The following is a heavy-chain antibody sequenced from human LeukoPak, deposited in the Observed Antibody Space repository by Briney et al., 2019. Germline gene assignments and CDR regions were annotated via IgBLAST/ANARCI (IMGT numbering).Heavy chain of an antibody. CDR1: GFTFSSYA. CDR3: ARGTCSGGSCYDYYYYYYMDV. Sequence: PGGSLRLSWAASGFTFSSYAMHWVRQAPGKGLEWVAVISYDGSNKYYADSVKGRFTISRDNSKNTLYLQMNSLRAEDTAVYYCARGTCSGGSCYDYYYYYYMDVWGKGTTVTVSS. J-gene: IGHJ6*03. CDR2: ISYDGSNK. D-gene: IGHD2-15*01. V-gene: IGHV3-30*04.